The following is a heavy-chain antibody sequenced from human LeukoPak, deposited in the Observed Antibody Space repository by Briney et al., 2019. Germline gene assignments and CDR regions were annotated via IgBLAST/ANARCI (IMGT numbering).Heavy chain of an antibody. D-gene: IGHD2-2*01. CDR2: MNPNSGNT. CDR3: ARALRYCSTTSCQYYFDY. CDR1: GYTFTNYD. Sequence: ASVKVSCKASGYTFTNYDINWVRQAAGQGLEWMGWMNPNSGNTGYAQKFQGRVTMTRNTSISTAYMEPSSLKSEDTAAYYCARALRYCSTTSCQYYFDYWGQGTLATVSS. V-gene: IGHV1-8*01. J-gene: IGHJ4*02.